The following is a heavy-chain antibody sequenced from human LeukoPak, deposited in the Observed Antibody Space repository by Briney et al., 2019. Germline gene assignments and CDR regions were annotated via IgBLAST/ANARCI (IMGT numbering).Heavy chain of an antibody. D-gene: IGHD5-24*01. CDR1: GGSISSYY. CDR2: IYYSGST. J-gene: IGHJ3*02. V-gene: IGHV4-59*01. Sequence: SETLSLTCTVSGGSISSYYWSWIRQPPGKGLEWIGYIYYSGSTNYNPSLKSRVTISVDTSKNQFPLKLSSVTAADMAVYYCARDFGMATTQIWGQGTMVTVSS. CDR3: ARDFGMATTQI.